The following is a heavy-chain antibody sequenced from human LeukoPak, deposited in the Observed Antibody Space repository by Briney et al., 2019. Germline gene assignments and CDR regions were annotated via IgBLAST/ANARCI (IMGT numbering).Heavy chain of an antibody. CDR3: ARYRMVSYYFDN. J-gene: IGHJ4*02. Sequence: GGSLRLSCAASGFTFSSYGMSWVRQAPGKGLEWVSAISGSGGSTYYADSVKGRFTISRDNSKNTLYLQMNGLRAEDTAVYYCARYRMVSYYFDNWGQGSLVTVSS. V-gene: IGHV3-23*01. CDR2: ISGSGGST. D-gene: IGHD5-12*01. CDR1: GFTFSSYG.